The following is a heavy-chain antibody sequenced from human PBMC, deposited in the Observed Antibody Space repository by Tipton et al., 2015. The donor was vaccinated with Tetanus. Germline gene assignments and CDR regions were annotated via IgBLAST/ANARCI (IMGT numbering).Heavy chain of an antibody. CDR3: AIIQRGGWRAFDY. CDR1: GGSFSGYY. D-gene: IGHD6-19*01. J-gene: IGHJ4*02. V-gene: IGHV4-34*01. CDR2: INHSGST. Sequence: TLSLTCAVYGGSFSGYYWSWIRQPPGKGLEWIGEINHSGSTNYNPSLKSRVTISVDTSKNQFSLKLSSVTAADTAVYYCAIIQRGGWRAFDYWGQGTLVTVSS.